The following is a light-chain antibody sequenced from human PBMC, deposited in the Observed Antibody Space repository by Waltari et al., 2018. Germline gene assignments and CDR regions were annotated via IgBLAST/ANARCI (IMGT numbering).Light chain of an antibody. J-gene: IGKJ2*01. CDR2: RAS. V-gene: IGKV1-39*01. CDR1: QDIDSN. Sequence: EIQMTQSPSSVSASVGDTVTLTCQASQDIDSNLNWYQQKPGEAPKFLMSRASSLQSGIPSRFSGGGSGTEFTLTIGSLQPEDFATYYCQQGYRFPYTFGQGTTLEI. CDR3: QQGYRFPYT.